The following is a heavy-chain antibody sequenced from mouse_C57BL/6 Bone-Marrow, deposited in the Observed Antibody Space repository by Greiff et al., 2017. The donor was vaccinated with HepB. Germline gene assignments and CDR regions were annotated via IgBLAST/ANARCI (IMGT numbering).Heavy chain of an antibody. CDR1: GYTFTDYE. J-gene: IGHJ2*01. Sequence: VQLQQSGAELVRPGASVTLSCKASGYTFTDYEMHWVKQTPVHGLEWIGAIDPETGGTAYNQKFKGKAILTADKSSSTAYMELHSLTSEDSAVYFCASNYVRLFDYWGQGTTLTVSS. D-gene: IGHD2-1*01. CDR2: IDPETGGT. CDR3: ASNYVRLFDY. V-gene: IGHV1-15*01.